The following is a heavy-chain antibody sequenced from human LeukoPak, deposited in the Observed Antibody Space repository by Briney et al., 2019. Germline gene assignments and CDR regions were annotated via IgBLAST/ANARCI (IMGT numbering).Heavy chain of an antibody. CDR3: TRGPNYDSSGYYGSFDY. CDR2: IKSKTDGGTT. D-gene: IGHD3-22*01. V-gene: IGHV3-15*01. CDR1: GCTFSSYA. Sequence: GGSLRLSCAASGCTFSSYAMSWVRQAPGKGLEWVGRIKSKTDGGTTDYAAPVKGRFTISRDDSKNTVYLQMNSLKTEDTAVYYCTRGPNYDSSGYYGSFDYWGQGTLVTVSS. J-gene: IGHJ4*02.